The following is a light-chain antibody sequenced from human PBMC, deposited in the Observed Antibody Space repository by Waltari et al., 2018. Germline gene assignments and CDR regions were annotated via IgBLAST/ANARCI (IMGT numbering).Light chain of an antibody. CDR3: QQYHTFYT. CDR2: KTS. CDR1: QNINSL. J-gene: IGKJ2*01. V-gene: IGKV1-5*03. Sequence: DIQMTQSPSTLSASVGDRVTSTCRASQNINSLLAWYQQKPGKAPKLLIYKTSILEGGVPSRFSGVGSETEFTLTISSLQPDDFATYYCQQYHTFYTFGQGTKLEIK.